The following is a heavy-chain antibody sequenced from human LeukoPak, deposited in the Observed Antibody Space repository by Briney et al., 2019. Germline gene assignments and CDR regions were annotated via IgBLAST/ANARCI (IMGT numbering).Heavy chain of an antibody. D-gene: IGHD3-9*01. CDR1: GFTFSDYY. CDR3: ATGDILTGYYWI. J-gene: IGHJ4*02. V-gene: IGHV3-11*01. Sequence: GGSLRLSCAASGFTFSDYYMSWIRQAPGNRLEWVSYISSSGSTIYYADSVKGRFTISRDNAKNSLYLQMNSLRAEDTAVYYCATGDILTGYYWIWGQGTLVTVSS. CDR2: ISSSGSTI.